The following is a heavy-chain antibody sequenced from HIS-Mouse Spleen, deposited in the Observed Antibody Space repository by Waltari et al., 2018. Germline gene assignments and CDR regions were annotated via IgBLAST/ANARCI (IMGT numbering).Heavy chain of an antibody. CDR2: ISYDGSNK. J-gene: IGHJ4*02. V-gene: IGHV3-30*03. D-gene: IGHD3-10*01. CDR1: GFTFSSYG. CDR3: EGVYGSGSYYFDY. Sequence: QVQLVESGGGVVQPGRSLRLSCAASGFTFSSYGMHWVRQAPGKGLGWVAVISYDGSNKYYADSVKGRFTIPRDNSKNTLYLQMNSLRAEDTAVYYCEGVYGSGSYYFDYWGQGTLVTVSS.